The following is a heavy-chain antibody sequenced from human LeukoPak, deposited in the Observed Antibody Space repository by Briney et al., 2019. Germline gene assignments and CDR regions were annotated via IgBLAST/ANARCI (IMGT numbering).Heavy chain of an antibody. V-gene: IGHV3-48*01. CDR3: AKGPRTVRFGDRHKGMFDY. Sequence: HPGGSLRLSCAASGFTFSSYSMNWVRQAPGKGLEWVSYISSSSSTIYYADSVKGRFTISRDNAKNSLYLQMNSLRVEDTAVYYCAKGPRTVRFGDRHKGMFDYWGQGALATVSS. CDR2: ISSSSSTI. CDR1: GFTFSSYS. J-gene: IGHJ4*02. D-gene: IGHD3-10*01.